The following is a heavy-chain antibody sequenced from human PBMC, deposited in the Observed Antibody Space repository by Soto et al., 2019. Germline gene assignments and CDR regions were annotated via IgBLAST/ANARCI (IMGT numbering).Heavy chain of an antibody. CDR2: MSIGGEKT. Sequence: EVHVFESGGGLVQPGGSLRLSCAASGFSFSDYSMAWVRQTPEKGLEWVSGMSIGGEKTFYIDSVKGRFIVSRDSSRDTVYFQMNRLRVEDMAVYYCARWNGYGDLWGQGTLVTVSS. CDR3: ARWNGYGDL. V-gene: IGHV3-23*01. CDR1: GFSFSDYS. D-gene: IGHD1-1*01. J-gene: IGHJ4*02.